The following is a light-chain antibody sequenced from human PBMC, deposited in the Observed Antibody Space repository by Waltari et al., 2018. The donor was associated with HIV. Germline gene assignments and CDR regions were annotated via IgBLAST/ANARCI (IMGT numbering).Light chain of an antibody. CDR1: QTISTS. J-gene: IGKJ5*01. CDR2: AAS. V-gene: IGKV1-39*01. CDR3: QPSYHPLFP. Sequence: DSQRTQSPSSLSASVGDRITVTCRASQTISTSLHCYKQKPVQPPHLPIYAASTLHGGVPYRFSGRASVTDFTLPITNLQPQHFPTYPCQPSYHPLFPFGPGTRLE.